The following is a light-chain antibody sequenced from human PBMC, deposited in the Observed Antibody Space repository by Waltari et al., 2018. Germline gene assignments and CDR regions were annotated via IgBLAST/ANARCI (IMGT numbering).Light chain of an antibody. CDR3: QQYYSYQFT. V-gene: IGKV1-8*01. J-gene: IGKJ3*01. CDR1: QGISSD. CDR2: AAS. Sequence: AIRMTQSPSPLSASTGDRVTITCRASQGISSDLAWYQQKPGKAPKLLIYAASTLQSGVPSRFSGSGSGTDFTLTISCLQSEDFATYYCQQYYSYQFTFGPGTKVDIK.